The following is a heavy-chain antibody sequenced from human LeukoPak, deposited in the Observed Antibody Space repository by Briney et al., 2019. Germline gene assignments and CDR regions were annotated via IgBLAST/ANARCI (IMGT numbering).Heavy chain of an antibody. CDR3: ARGPNDFWNLSNWFDP. V-gene: IGHV4-34*01. D-gene: IGHD3-3*01. CDR1: GGSFSGYY. J-gene: IGHJ5*02. Sequence: PSETLSLTCAVYGGSFSGYYWSWIRQPPGKGLEWIGEINHSGSTNYNPSLKSRVTISVDTSKNQFSLKLSSVTAADTAVYYCARGPNDFWNLSNWFDPWGQGTLVTVSS. CDR2: INHSGST.